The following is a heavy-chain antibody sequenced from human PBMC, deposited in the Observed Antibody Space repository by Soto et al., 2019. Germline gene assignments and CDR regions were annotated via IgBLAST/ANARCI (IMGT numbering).Heavy chain of an antibody. Sequence: QVQLQQWGAGLLKPSETLSLTCAVYGGSFSGYYWTWIRQSPEKGLEWIGEGNHSGTTYYNPSLKTRVTISVHPPKNQFALKMSSVTAADTSVYYCARGIGYCSSINCYSSRRLRFDSWGQGTLVTVSS. D-gene: IGHD2-2*01. V-gene: IGHV4-34*01. CDR2: GNHSGTT. CDR3: ARGIGYCSSINCYSSRRLRFDS. CDR1: GGSFSGYY. J-gene: IGHJ4*02.